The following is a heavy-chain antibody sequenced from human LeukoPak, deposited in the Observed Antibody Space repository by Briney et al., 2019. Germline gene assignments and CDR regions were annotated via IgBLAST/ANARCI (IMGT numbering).Heavy chain of an antibody. D-gene: IGHD3-10*01. CDR3: ASALSWYGSPYDY. J-gene: IGHJ4*02. CDR1: GFTFSSYW. Sequence: GGSLRLSCAASGFTFSSYWMHWVRQAPGKGLVWVSRINSDGSSTSYADSVEGRFTISRDNAKNTLYLQMNSLRAEDTAVYYCASALSWYGSPYDYWGQGTLVTVSS. CDR2: INSDGSST. V-gene: IGHV3-74*01.